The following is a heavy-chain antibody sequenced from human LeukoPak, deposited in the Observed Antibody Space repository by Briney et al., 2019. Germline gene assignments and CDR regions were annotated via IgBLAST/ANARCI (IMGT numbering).Heavy chain of an antibody. CDR3: AREVVRGVTFSFDY. CDR1: GFSFDDYA. D-gene: IGHD3-10*01. Sequence: KSGGSLRLSCAASGFSFDDYAMNWIRQAPGKGLEWVSYISSSGSTIYYADSVKGRFTISRDNAKNSLYLQMNSLRAEDTAVYYCAREVVRGVTFSFDYWGQGTLVTVSS. J-gene: IGHJ4*02. CDR2: ISSSGSTI. V-gene: IGHV3-11*01.